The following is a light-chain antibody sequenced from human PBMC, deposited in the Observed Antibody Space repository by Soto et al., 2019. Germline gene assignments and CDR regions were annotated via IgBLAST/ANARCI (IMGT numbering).Light chain of an antibody. CDR3: QQSYSLPYT. CDR2: AAS. J-gene: IGKJ2*01. Sequence: DIQMTQSPSSLSASVGDRVTITCRPSQSIDNFLNWYQQKPGKAPNLLIYAASSLQSGVSSRFSGSGSGTDFTLTISRLQPEDSATYSCQQSYSLPYTFGQGTKVEIK. CDR1: QSIDNF. V-gene: IGKV1-39*01.